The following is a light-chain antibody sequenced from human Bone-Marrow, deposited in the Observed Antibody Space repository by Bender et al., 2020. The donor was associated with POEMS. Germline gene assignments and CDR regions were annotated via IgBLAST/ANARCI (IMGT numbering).Light chain of an antibody. V-gene: IGLV3-21*02. CDR1: RIGTKN. CDR2: EDV. J-gene: IGLJ3*02. CDR3: QVWDRSTDHVV. Sequence: SYVLTQPPSMSVAPGQTAKIICEGDRIGTKNVHWYQQRPGQAPVLVIYEDVDRPSEIPARFSGSISGNTATLTITGVEAGDEADYYCQVWDRSTDHVVFGGGTKLTVL.